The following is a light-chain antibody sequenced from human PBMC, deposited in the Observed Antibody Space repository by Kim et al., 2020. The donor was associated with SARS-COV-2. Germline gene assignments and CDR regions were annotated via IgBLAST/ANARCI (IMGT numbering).Light chain of an antibody. CDR2: DAS. CDR1: QSVSSY. CDR3: QQRSNWLT. J-gene: IGKJ4*01. V-gene: IGKV3-11*01. Sequence: SLSPGERATLSCRASQSVSSYLAWYQQKPGQAPRLLIYDASNRATGIPARFSGSGSGTDFTLTISSLEPEDFAVYCCQQRSNWLTFGGGTKVDIK.